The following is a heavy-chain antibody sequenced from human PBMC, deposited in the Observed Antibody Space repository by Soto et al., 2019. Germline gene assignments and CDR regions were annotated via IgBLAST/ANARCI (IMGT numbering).Heavy chain of an antibody. J-gene: IGHJ6*02. CDR1: GFTFTSSA. CDR3: AADPLYYYVMDV. V-gene: IGHV1-58*01. Sequence: GASVKVSCKASGFTFTSSAVQWVRQARGQRLEWIGWIVVGSGNTNYAQKFQERVTITRDMSTSTAYMELSSLRSEDTAVYYCAADPLYYYVMDVWGQGTTVTVSS. CDR2: IVVGSGNT.